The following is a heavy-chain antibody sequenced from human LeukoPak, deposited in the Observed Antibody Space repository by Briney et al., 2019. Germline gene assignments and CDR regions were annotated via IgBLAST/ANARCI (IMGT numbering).Heavy chain of an antibody. V-gene: IGHV3-23*01. Sequence: GVSLRLSSAASGFTFSSYAMSWVRQAPGNVLEWGSAISGSGGSTYYAHSVKGRFTISRDNSKNPLYLQMTSLRADGPAVYYCAKDTHGGNSEWFDPWGQGTLVTVCS. D-gene: IGHD4-23*01. CDR2: ISGSGGST. J-gene: IGHJ5*02. CDR3: AKDTHGGNSEWFDP. CDR1: GFTFSSYA.